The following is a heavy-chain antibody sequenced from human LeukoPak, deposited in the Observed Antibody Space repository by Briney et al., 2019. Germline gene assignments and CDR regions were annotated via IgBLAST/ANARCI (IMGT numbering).Heavy chain of an antibody. D-gene: IGHD6-13*01. J-gene: IGHJ6*03. Sequence: GGSLRLSCAASGFTFSGSAMHWVRQASGKGREWVGRIRSKANSYATAYAASVKGRFTISRDDSKNTAYLQMNSLKTEDTAVYYCTRHHIAAAAAYYMDVWGKGTTVTVSS. CDR1: GFTFSGSA. CDR2: IRSKANSYAT. V-gene: IGHV3-73*01. CDR3: TRHHIAAAAAYYMDV.